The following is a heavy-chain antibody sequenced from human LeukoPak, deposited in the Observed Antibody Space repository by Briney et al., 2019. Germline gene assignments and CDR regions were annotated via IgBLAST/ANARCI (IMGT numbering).Heavy chain of an antibody. V-gene: IGHV6-1*01. Sequence: SQTLSLTCAISGVSVSSNTAAWNWSRKSPSRGLEWLGRTYYRSKWYNDYAVSVKSRITINPDTSKNQFSLQLNSVTPEDTAVYYCARVLDVGPTYFDYWGQGTLVTVSS. CDR1: GVSVSSNTAA. CDR3: ARVLDVGPTYFDY. D-gene: IGHD1-26*01. CDR2: TYYRSKWYN. J-gene: IGHJ4*02.